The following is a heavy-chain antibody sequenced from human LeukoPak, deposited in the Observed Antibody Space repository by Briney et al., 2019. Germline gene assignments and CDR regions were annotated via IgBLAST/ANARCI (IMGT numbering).Heavy chain of an antibody. D-gene: IGHD6-19*01. Sequence: SETLSLTCTVSGGSVSSGSYYWSWIRQPPGKGLEWIGYIYYSGSTNYNPSLKSRVTISEDTSKNQFSLKLSSVTAADTAVYYCARGGRGIAVAGNKYYWFDPWGQGTLVTVSS. CDR3: ARGGRGIAVAGNKYYWFDP. CDR1: GGSVSSGSYY. V-gene: IGHV4-61*01. CDR2: IYYSGST. J-gene: IGHJ5*02.